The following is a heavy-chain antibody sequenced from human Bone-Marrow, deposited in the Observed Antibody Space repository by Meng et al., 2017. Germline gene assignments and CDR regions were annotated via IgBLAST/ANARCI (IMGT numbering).Heavy chain of an antibody. CDR1: GGSFSDYY. V-gene: IGHV4-34*01. J-gene: IGHJ4*02. CDR3: ARGPTTMAHDFDY. CDR2: INHSGST. Sequence: QGHLKQWGAGLLKPSETLSLTCVVSGGSFSDYYWSWIRQPPGKGLEWIGEINHSGSTNYNPSLESRATISVDTSQNNLSLKLSSVTAADSAVYYCARGPTTMAHDFDYWGQGTLVTVSS. D-gene: IGHD4-11*01.